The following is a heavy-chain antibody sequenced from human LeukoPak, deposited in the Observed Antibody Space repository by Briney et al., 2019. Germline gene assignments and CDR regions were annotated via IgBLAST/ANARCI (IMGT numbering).Heavy chain of an antibody. V-gene: IGHV3-7*03. CDR3: AKDLGDGYNKPEDY. CDR1: GFTFSNFW. J-gene: IGHJ4*02. D-gene: IGHD5-12*01. Sequence: PGGSLRLSCAASGFTFSNFWMSWARQAPGQGLEWVANIKQDGSDKYYVDSVKGRFSISRDNAKNTLYLQMNSLRAEDTAVYYCAKDLGDGYNKPEDYWGQGTLVTVSS. CDR2: IKQDGSDK.